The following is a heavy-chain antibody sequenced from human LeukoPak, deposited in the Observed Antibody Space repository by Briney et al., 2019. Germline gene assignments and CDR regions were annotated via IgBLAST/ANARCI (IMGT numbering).Heavy chain of an antibody. V-gene: IGHV3-21*01. D-gene: IGHD5-12*01. CDR1: RLSFRSFD. CDR3: ARGYSGYDLPYYYGMDV. Sequence: GGSLRLSCETSRLSFRSFDMSWVRQAPGKGLEWVASIGRSSTYMYYADSVRGRFTISRDNAQNSLYLQMNSLRAEDTAVYYCARGYSGYDLPYYYGMDVWGQGTTVTVSS. J-gene: IGHJ6*02. CDR2: IGRSSTYM.